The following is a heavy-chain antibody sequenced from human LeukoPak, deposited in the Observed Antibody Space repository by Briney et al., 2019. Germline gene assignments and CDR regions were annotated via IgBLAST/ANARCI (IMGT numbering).Heavy chain of an antibody. D-gene: IGHD1-1*01. CDR2: ISNSGDAT. CDR1: GFNFNSYT. Sequence: GGSLRLSCAASGFNFNSYTMNWVRQAPGKGLEWVSTISNSGDATYYADSVKGRFTISRDNSKNTLYLQMNSLRAEDTAVYYCAKAPPYKKYFDYWGQGTLVTVSS. J-gene: IGHJ4*02. V-gene: IGHV3-23*01. CDR3: AKAPPYKKYFDY.